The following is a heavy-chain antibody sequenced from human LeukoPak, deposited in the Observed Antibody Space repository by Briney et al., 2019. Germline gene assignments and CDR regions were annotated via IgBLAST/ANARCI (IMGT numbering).Heavy chain of an antibody. V-gene: IGHV4-38-2*02. CDR3: ARDEAEFGNRQWYFDL. CDR1: DYSINNGYY. D-gene: IGHD3-16*01. Sequence: SETLSLTCSVSDYSINNGYYWGWIRQPPGKGLEWIGSIYHSGTTYYNPSLQSRVTISSDMSKNQFSLKLRSVTAADTAVYYCARDEAEFGNRQWYFDLWGRGTLVTVSS. J-gene: IGHJ2*01. CDR2: IYHSGTT.